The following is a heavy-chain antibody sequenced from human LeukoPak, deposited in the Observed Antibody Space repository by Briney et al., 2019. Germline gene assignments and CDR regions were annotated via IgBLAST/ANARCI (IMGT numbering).Heavy chain of an antibody. J-gene: IGHJ4*02. CDR2: IRYDGSNK. CDR3: ARGASGPYEY. V-gene: IGHV3-30*02. CDR1: GFTFSSYG. Sequence: GGSLRLSCAASGFTFSSYGMHWVRQAPGKGLEWVAFIRYDGSNKYYADSVKGRFTISRDNSKNSLYLQMNSLRAEDTAVYYCARGASGPYEYWGQGSLVTVSS.